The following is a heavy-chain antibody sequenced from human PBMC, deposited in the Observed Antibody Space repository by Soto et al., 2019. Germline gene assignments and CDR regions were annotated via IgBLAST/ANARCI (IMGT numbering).Heavy chain of an antibody. CDR1: GASITSSSYF. D-gene: IGHD5-12*01. V-gene: IGHV4-39*01. CDR2: IHYRGST. CDR3: ARGIGYYFDS. Sequence: SEALSLTCTVSGASITSSSYFWGWIRQPPGKGLEWIGNIHYRGSTYYNASLKSRVTISVDTSKNQFTLRLSSVTAADSAVYSCARGIGYYFDSWGQGTLVTVSS. J-gene: IGHJ4*02.